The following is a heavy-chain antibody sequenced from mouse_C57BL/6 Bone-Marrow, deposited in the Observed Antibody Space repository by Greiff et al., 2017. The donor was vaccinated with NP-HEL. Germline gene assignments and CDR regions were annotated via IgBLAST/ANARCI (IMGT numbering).Heavy chain of an antibody. D-gene: IGHD1-1*01. V-gene: IGHV1-80*01. CDR2: LYPGDGDT. Sequence: QVHVKQSGAELVKPGASVKISCKASGYAFSSYWMNWVKQRPGKGLEWIGQLYPGDGDTNYNGKFKGKATLTADKSSSTAYMQLSSLTSEDSAVYFCARSAGSRDPFAYWGQGTLVTVSA. J-gene: IGHJ3*01. CDR1: GYAFSSYW. CDR3: ARSAGSRDPFAY.